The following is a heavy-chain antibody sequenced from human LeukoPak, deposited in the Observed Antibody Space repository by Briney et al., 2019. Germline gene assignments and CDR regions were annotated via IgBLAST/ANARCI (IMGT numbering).Heavy chain of an antibody. V-gene: IGHV3-23*01. D-gene: IGHD2-8*01. CDR1: GFTFSSYA. CDR2: ISNSGGTT. J-gene: IGHJ5*02. Sequence: PGGSLRLSCAASGFTFSSYAMSWVRQAPGKGLEWVSTISNSGGTTYYADSVKGRFTISRDDSENTLYLQMNSLRAEDTAVYYCAKNDGFDPWGQGTLVTVSS. CDR3: AKNDGFDP.